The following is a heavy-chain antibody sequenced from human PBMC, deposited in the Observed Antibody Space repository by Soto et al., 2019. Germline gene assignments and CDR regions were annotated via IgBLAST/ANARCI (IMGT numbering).Heavy chain of an antibody. J-gene: IGHJ4*02. CDR3: AKDHDFWSGYYTSFDY. V-gene: IGHV3-33*06. D-gene: IGHD3-3*01. CDR1: GFTFNTYG. Sequence: GGSLRLSCAASGFTFNTYGMNWVRQAPGKGLEWVAVIWYDGSKKEYADSVKGRFTASRDNSKNTLYLQMNSLRAEDTAVYYCAKDHDFWSGYYTSFDYWGQGTLVTVS. CDR2: IWYDGSKK.